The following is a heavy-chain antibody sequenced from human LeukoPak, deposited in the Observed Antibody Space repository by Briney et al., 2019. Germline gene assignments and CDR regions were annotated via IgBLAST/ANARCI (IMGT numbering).Heavy chain of an antibody. V-gene: IGHV1-3*03. Sequence: GASVKVSCKASGYTFTSYAMHWVRQAPGQRLEWIGWINAGNGNTKYSQEFQGRVTITRDTSASTAYMELSSLRSEDMAVYYCARGGAVRYSSGPYYLDYWGQGTLVTVSS. CDR1: GYTFTSYA. J-gene: IGHJ4*02. CDR3: ARGGAVRYSSGPYYLDY. CDR2: INAGNGNT. D-gene: IGHD6-19*01.